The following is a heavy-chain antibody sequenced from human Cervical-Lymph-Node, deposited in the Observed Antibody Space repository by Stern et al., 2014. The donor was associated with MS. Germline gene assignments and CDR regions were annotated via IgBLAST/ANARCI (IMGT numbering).Heavy chain of an antibody. CDR2: TNPNTGAT. D-gene: IGHD5-24*01. Sequence: VQLVQSGADVKKPGASVKVSCKASGYTFTNYYIHWVRQAPGQGLECMGRTNPNTGATSYAQKIQARVTMNRETCMSTAYMDVESLRSDDTAVYYCARESQRGYFYGLDVWGQGTTVTVSS. V-gene: IGHV1-2*06. J-gene: IGHJ6*02. CDR3: ARESQRGYFYGLDV. CDR1: GYTFTNYY.